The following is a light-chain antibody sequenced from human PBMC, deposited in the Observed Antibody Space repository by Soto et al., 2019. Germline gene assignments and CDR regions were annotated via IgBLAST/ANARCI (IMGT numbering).Light chain of an antibody. CDR1: QGIRND. V-gene: IGKV1-6*01. J-gene: IGKJ4*01. Sequence: AIQMTQSPSSLSASVGDRVTITCRASQGIRNDLGWYQQNPGKAPKLLIYAASSLQSGVPSRFSGSGSGTDFTLTISSLQPVDFATYYCLQDYNYPLTFGGGTKVEIK. CDR2: AAS. CDR3: LQDYNYPLT.